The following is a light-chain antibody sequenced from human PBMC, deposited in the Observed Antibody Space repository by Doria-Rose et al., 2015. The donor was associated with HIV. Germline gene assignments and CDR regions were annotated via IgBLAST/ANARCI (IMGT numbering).Light chain of an antibody. CDR3: QQSYSTPLT. V-gene: IGKV1-39*01. J-gene: IGKJ4*01. Sequence: DIRVTQSPSSLSASVGDRVTITCRASQSTGSFLNWYQQKPGKAPKLLIYAASSLQNGVPLRFSGSGSGTDFTLTISSLQPEDFATYFCQQSYSTPLTFGGGTKVEIK. CDR1: QSTGSF. CDR2: AAS.